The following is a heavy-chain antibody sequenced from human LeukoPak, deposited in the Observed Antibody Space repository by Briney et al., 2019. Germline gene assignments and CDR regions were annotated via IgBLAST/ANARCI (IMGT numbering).Heavy chain of an antibody. CDR2: INPNSGGT. J-gene: IGHJ4*02. CDR3: AREASNDFWSGYYIRLKY. CDR1: GYTFTGDY. V-gene: IGHV1-2*04. D-gene: IGHD3-3*01. Sequence: ASVKVSCKASGYTFTGDYMHWVRQAPGQWLEWMGWINPNSGGTNYAQKFQGWVTMTRDTSISTAYMELSRLRSDDTAVYYCAREASNDFWSGYYIRLKYWGQGTLVTVSS.